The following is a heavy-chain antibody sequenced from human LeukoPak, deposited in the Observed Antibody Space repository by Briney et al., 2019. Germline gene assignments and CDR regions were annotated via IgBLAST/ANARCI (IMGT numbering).Heavy chain of an antibody. CDR2: VKSESDGGTA. D-gene: IGHD3-10*01. CDR1: GFTFTNAW. Sequence: PGGSLRLSCAASGFTFTNAWMSWVRQAPGRGLEWVGLVKSESDGGTAVYAAPVKGRFTISRDDSKSTLYLQMNSLKTEDTAVYYCATGYGSGNACDYWGQGTLVTVSS. J-gene: IGHJ4*02. V-gene: IGHV3-15*01. CDR3: ATGYGSGNACDY.